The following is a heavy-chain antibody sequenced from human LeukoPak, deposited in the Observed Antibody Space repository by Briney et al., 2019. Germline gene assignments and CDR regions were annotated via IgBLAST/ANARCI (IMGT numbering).Heavy chain of an antibody. Sequence: GRSLRLSCAASGFTFSSYAMHWVRQAPGKGLEWVAVISYDGSNKYYADSVKGRFTISRDNSKNTLYLQMNSLRAEDTAVYYCERDYGEGRYYDSSGYLDYWGQGTLVTVS. CDR2: ISYDGSNK. V-gene: IGHV3-30-3*01. J-gene: IGHJ4*02. CDR1: GFTFSSYA. D-gene: IGHD3-22*01. CDR3: ERDYGEGRYYDSSGYLDY.